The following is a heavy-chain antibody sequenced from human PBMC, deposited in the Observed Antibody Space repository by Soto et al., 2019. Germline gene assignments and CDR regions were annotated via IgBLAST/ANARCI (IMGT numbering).Heavy chain of an antibody. CDR3: AREGEYYYDSSGYYSGYYFDY. V-gene: IGHV3-33*01. CDR2: IWYDGSNK. Sequence: QVQLVESGGGVVQPGRSLRLSCAASGFTFSSYGMHWVRQAPGKGLEWVAVIWYDGSNKYYADSVKGRFTISRDNSKNTLYLQMNSLRAEDTAVYYCAREGEYYYDSSGYYSGYYFDYWGQGTLVTVSS. CDR1: GFTFSSYG. J-gene: IGHJ4*02. D-gene: IGHD3-22*01.